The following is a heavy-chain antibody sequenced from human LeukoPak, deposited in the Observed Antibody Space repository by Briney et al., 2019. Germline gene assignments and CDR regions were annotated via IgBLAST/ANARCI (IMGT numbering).Heavy chain of an antibody. CDR2: ISAYNGNT. D-gene: IGHD3-16*01. J-gene: IGHJ6*02. CDR3: ARGPFSYVSPPRDTGGMDV. Sequence: ASVKVSCKASGYTFTSYGISWVRQAPGQGLEWMGWISAYNGNTNYAQKLQGRVTMTTDTSTSTAYMELRSLRSDDTAVSYCARGPFSYVSPPRDTGGMDVWSQGTTVTVSS. CDR1: GYTFTSYG. V-gene: IGHV1-18*01.